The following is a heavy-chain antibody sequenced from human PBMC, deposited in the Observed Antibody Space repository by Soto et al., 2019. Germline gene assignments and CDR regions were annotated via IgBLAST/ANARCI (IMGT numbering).Heavy chain of an antibody. Sequence: QVQLQESGPGLVKPSQTLSLTCTVSGGSISSGDYYWSWIRQPPGKGLEWIGYIYYSGNTYYTPSLKSRVTISVDTSKNQFSLKLSSVTAADTAVYYCARVGGFGATTIDYWGQGTLVTVSS. D-gene: IGHD3-10*01. V-gene: IGHV4-30-4*01. CDR1: GGSISSGDYY. J-gene: IGHJ4*02. CDR3: ARVGGFGATTIDY. CDR2: IYYSGNT.